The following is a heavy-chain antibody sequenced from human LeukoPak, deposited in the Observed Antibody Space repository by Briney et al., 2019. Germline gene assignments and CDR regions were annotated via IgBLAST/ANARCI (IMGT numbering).Heavy chain of an antibody. CDR1: GFTFSDHY. D-gene: IGHD6-19*01. V-gene: IGHV3-72*01. CDR3: VRLLHSSGWYVSD. J-gene: IGHJ4*02. Sequence: PGGSLRLSCAASGFTFSDHYMDWVRQAPGEGLEWVGRSRNKGNSYRTEYAASVKGRFTISRDDSTNSLYLQMNSLKTEDTAVYYCVRLLHSSGWYVSDWGQGTLVTVSS. CDR2: SRNKGNSYRT.